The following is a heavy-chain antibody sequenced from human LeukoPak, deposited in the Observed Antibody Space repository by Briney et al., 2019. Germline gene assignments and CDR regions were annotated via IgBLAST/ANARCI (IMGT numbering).Heavy chain of an antibody. CDR2: ISAYNGNT. D-gene: IGHD2-2*02. J-gene: IGHJ6*02. CDR1: GYTFTSYG. Sequence: ASVKVSCKASGYTFTSYGISWVRQAPGQGLERMGWISAYNGNTNYAQKLQGRVTMTTDTSTSTAYMELRSLRSDDTAVYYCARKALYPYYYGMDVWGQGTTVTVSS. CDR3: ARKALYPYYYGMDV. V-gene: IGHV1-18*01.